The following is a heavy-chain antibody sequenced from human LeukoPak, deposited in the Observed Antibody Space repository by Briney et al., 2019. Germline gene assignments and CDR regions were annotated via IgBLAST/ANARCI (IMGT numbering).Heavy chain of an antibody. CDR3: ARYNSGYYYYFDY. D-gene: IGHD3-22*01. V-gene: IGHV4-38-2*01. CDR1: AYSISSGYY. J-gene: IGHJ4*02. Sequence: SETLSLTCAVSAYSISSGYYWGWVRQPPGNGLEWIGSVYHTGSTYYNPSLESRVTISVDTSKNHFSLKLTSVTAADTAVYYCARYNSGYYYYFDYWGQGTLVTVSS. CDR2: VYHTGST.